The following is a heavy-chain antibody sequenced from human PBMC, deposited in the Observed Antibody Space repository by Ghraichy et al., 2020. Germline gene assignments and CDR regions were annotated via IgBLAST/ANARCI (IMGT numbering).Heavy chain of an antibody. CDR2: VNHDESDK. J-gene: IGHJ4*02. Sequence: GESLNISCAGSGLTLSGYWMNWVRQAPGKGLEWVANVNHDESDKNYVDSVKGRFTISRDYPKNSLYLQMDSLRVEDTAVYYCLSGGGFWGQGTLVSVSS. CDR3: LSGGGF. CDR1: GLTLSGYW. D-gene: IGHD3-10*02. V-gene: IGHV3-7*01.